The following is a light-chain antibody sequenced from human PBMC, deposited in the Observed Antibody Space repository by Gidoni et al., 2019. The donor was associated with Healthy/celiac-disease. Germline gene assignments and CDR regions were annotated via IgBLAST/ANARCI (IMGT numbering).Light chain of an antibody. CDR3: QQYGSSPPWT. J-gene: IGKJ1*01. Sequence: EIVLTPSPRTLSLSPGERATLSCRASQSVSSSYLAWYQQKPGQAPRLLIYGASSRATGIPDRLSGSGSGTDFTLTISRLEPEDFAVYYCQQYGSSPPWTFGQXTKVEIK. CDR1: QSVSSSY. V-gene: IGKV3-20*01. CDR2: GAS.